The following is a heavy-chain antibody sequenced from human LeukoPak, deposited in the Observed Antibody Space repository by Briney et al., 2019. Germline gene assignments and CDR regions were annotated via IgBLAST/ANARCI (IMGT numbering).Heavy chain of an antibody. CDR1: GGSISSYY. Sequence: PSETLSLTCSVSGGSISSYYWSWIRQPPGKGLEWIGYIYYSGSTNYKPSLKSRVTISVDTSKNQFSLKLSSVTAADTALYYCARGHYDILTGYYEYAFDIWGQGTMVTVSS. J-gene: IGHJ3*02. CDR2: IYYSGST. V-gene: IGHV4-59*01. D-gene: IGHD3-9*01. CDR3: ARGHYDILTGYYEYAFDI.